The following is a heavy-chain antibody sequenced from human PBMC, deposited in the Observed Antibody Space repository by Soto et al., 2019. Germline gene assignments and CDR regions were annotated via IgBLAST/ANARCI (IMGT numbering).Heavy chain of an antibody. CDR3: VSDRGYGHASVPYS. Sequence: QAHLVESGGGVVQPGRSLRLSCAASGFTFISYGMHWVRQAPGTRLEWVAVISYDGGLQHYADSVKGRFTISRDNSKIMVLLQMNSLRAEDTAVYYCVSDRGYGHASVPYSWGQGTLVSVSS. J-gene: IGHJ4*02. CDR1: GFTFISYG. CDR2: ISYDGGLQ. D-gene: IGHD5-18*01. V-gene: IGHV3-30*03.